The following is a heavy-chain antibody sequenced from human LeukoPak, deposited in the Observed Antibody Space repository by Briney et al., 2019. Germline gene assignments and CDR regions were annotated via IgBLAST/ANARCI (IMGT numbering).Heavy chain of an antibody. D-gene: IGHD3-22*01. V-gene: IGHV1-2*02. Sequence: AASVKVSCKASGYTFTDYYMHWVRQAPGQGLEWTGWINPSSGGTNYAQKFQGRVTMTRDTSISTAYMELSRLRSDDTAVYYCARAEYYYDSSGYYAILWDYWGQGTLVTVSS. J-gene: IGHJ4*02. CDR2: INPSSGGT. CDR3: ARAEYYYDSSGYYAILWDY. CDR1: GYTFTDYY.